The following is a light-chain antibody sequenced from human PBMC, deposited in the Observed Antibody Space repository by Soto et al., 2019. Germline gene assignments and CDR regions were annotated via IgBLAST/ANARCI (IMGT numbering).Light chain of an antibody. J-gene: IGKJ5*01. CDR3: QYLNGAPTIT. Sequence: DIQLTQSPSFLSASVGDRVTITCRASQDVSDYLAWYQHAPGKAPNLLIYAAYTLQSGVPSRFSGSGSRTEFSLTITSLQPEDFATYYCQYLNGAPTITFGQGTRLDVK. CDR2: AAY. V-gene: IGKV1-9*01. CDR1: QDVSDY.